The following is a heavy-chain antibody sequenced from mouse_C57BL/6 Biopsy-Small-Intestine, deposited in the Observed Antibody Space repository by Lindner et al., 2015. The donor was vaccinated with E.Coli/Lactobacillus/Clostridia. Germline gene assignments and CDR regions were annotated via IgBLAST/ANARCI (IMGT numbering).Heavy chain of an antibody. V-gene: IGHV1-22*01. CDR3: ARYGYDPAGFAY. CDR1: GYTFTDYN. J-gene: IGHJ3*01. Sequence: VQLQESGPELVKPGASVKMSCKAPGYTFTDYNMHWVKQSHGKSLEWIGYINPNNGGTSYNQKFKGKATLTVNKSSSTAYMELRSLTSEDSAVYYCARYGYDPAGFAYWGQGTLVTVSA. CDR2: INPNNGGT. D-gene: IGHD2-2*01.